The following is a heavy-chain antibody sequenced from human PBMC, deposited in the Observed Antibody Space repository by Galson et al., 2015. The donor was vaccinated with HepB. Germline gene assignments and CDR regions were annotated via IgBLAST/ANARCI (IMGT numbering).Heavy chain of an antibody. J-gene: IGHJ4*02. V-gene: IGHV3-74*01. D-gene: IGHD5-18*01. CDR2: INSDGSST. CDR3: ARDLQRWQNY. Sequence: SLRLSCAASGFTFSSYCMHWVRQAPGKGLEWVSRINSDGSSTSYADSVKGRCTISRDNAKNTLYLQMNSLRAEDTAVYYCARDLQRWQNYWGQGTLVTVSS. CDR1: GFTFSSYC.